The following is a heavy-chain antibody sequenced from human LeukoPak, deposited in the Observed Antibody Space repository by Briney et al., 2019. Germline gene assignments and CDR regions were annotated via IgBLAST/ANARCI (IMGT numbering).Heavy chain of an antibody. Sequence: GGSPRLSCAASGFTFSDYGMHWVRQAPGKGLEWVALIRYDGSNEYYADSVKGRFTISRDSSKSTLYLQMNSLRAEDTAVYYCAKELTVGTTSKNLDYWGQGTLVTVSS. CDR1: GFTFSDYG. V-gene: IGHV3-30*02. J-gene: IGHJ4*02. CDR2: IRYDGSNE. CDR3: AKELTVGTTSKNLDY. D-gene: IGHD1-26*01.